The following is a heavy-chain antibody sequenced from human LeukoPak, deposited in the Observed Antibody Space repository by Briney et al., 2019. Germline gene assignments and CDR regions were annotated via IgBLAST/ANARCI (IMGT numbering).Heavy chain of an antibody. CDR3: AKDRGTVFLNYFDP. V-gene: IGHV3-23*01. Sequence: GGSLRLSCAASGFTFSGYAMNWVRQAPGKGLEWVAVITGSGGTTYYADSVKGRFTISRDNSKNTLYLEMNSLRAEDTAVYYCAKDRGTVFLNYFDPWGQGTPVTVSS. CDR1: GFTFSGYA. D-gene: IGHD1-7*01. J-gene: IGHJ5*02. CDR2: ITGSGGTT.